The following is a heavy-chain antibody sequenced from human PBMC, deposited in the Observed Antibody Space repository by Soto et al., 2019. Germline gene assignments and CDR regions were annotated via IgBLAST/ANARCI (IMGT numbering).Heavy chain of an antibody. D-gene: IGHD4-17*01. CDR2: IYYSGST. Sequence: PSETLSLTCTVSGVSVSSGSYYWRWIRQSPGKGLEWIGYIYYSGSTNYNPSLKSRVTISVDTSKNQFSLKLSSVTAADTAVYYCARDYYGDYVFDYWGQGTLVTVSS. CDR3: ARDYYGDYVFDY. J-gene: IGHJ4*02. CDR1: GVSVSSGSYY. V-gene: IGHV4-61*01.